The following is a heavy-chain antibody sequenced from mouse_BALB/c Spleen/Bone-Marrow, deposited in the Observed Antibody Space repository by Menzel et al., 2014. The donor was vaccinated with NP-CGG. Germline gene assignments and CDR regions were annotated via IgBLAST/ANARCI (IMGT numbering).Heavy chain of an antibody. CDR3: ARRGSSSYWYFDV. D-gene: IGHD1-1*01. J-gene: IGHJ1*01. CDR2: NHYSGST. CDR1: GYSITSVYS. V-gene: IGHV3-1*02. Sequence: EVQRVESGPDLVKPSQSLSLTCTVTGYSITSVYSWHWIRQCPGYPLECIFDNHYSGSTYNNPSLKSRISITRDTSKNQFFLQLNSVTTEDTATYYCARRGSSSYWYFDVWGAGTTVTVSS.